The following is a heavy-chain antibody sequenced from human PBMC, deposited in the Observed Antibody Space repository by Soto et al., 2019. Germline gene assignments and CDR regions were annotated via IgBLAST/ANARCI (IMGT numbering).Heavy chain of an antibody. D-gene: IGHD6-19*01. CDR3: AQTTGWPGFDY. Sequence: QVQLQESGPGLVKPSETMSLTCTASGASISNKYWNWIRQPPGKGLEWIGHIYNGERTNYNPSLKSRGTISVDTSKNPFSLKRGCVTAADTAVYYCAQTTGWPGFDYWGQGILVTVSS. CDR1: GASISNKY. J-gene: IGHJ4*02. CDR2: IYNGERT. V-gene: IGHV4-59*01.